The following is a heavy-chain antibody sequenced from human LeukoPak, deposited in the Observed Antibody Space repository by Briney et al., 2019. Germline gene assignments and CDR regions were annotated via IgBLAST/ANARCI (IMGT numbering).Heavy chain of an antibody. D-gene: IGHD1-26*01. Sequence: PSETLSLTCTVSGGSISSYYWNWIRQPPGRGLEWIGYIHYGGSTNYNASLKSRATISVDTSKHQFSLKLSSVTAADTAVYYRARVAVGATDDAFDIWGQGTMVTISA. CDR3: ARVAVGATDDAFDI. CDR2: IHYGGST. J-gene: IGHJ3*02. CDR1: GGSISSYY. V-gene: IGHV4-59*13.